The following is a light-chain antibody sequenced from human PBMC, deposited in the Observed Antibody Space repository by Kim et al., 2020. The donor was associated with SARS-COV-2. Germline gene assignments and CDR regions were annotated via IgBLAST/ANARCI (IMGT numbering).Light chain of an antibody. CDR3: AAWDDSLSAWV. CDR2: RND. Sequence: QPVLTQPPSASGTPGQRVTISCSGSSSNIGTNYVSWHQQLPGTAPKLLIYRNDQRPSGVPDRFSGSKSGTSASLAISGLRSEDEADYYCAAWDDSLSAWVFGGGTQLTVL. CDR1: SSNIGTNY. V-gene: IGLV1-47*01. J-gene: IGLJ3*02.